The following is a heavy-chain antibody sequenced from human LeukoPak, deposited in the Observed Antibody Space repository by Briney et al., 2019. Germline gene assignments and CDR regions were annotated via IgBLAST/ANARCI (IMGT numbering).Heavy chain of an antibody. CDR3: ARAKESPYDSSGYYPDY. J-gene: IGHJ4*02. D-gene: IGHD3-22*01. CDR2: ICYSGST. V-gene: IGHV4-59*11. Sequence: SETLSLTCTVSGGSISSHYWSWIRQPPGKGLGWIRYICYSGSTNYNPSLKSRVTISVDTSKNQFSLKLSSVTAADTAVYYCARAKESPYDSSGYYPDYWGQGTLVTVSS. CDR1: GGSISSHY.